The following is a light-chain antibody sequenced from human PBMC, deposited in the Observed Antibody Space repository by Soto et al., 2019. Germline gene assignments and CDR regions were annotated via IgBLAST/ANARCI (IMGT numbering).Light chain of an antibody. CDR3: QQYSSTFWT. CDR1: QSISSSY. Sequence: EIVLTQSPGTLSLSPGERATLSCRASQSISSSYLAWYQQKPGQAPRLLVYCASSKATGIPDRFTGRGSGTAFTLTLSRLEPEDFAMYYCQQYSSTFWTYGQGTKVEIK. CDR2: CAS. V-gene: IGKV3-20*01. J-gene: IGKJ1*01.